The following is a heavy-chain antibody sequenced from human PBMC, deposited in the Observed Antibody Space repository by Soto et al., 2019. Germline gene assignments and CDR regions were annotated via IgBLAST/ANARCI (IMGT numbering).Heavy chain of an antibody. CDR3: ARDNGYSYGYNLDH. V-gene: IGHV4-59*01. CDR1: GGSISSYY. Sequence: QVQLQESGPGLVKPSETLSLTCTVSGGSISSYYWSWIRQPPGKGLEWIGYIYYSGSTNYNPSLMSRVAISVDTSKNQVSLKRTSVTAADTAVYYCARDNGYSYGYNLDHWGQGTLVTVSS. D-gene: IGHD5-18*01. J-gene: IGHJ4*02. CDR2: IYYSGST.